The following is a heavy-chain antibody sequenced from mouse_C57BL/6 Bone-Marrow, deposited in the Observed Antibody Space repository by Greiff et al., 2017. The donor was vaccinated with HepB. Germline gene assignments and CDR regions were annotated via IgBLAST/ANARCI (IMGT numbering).Heavy chain of an antibody. Sequence: EVKVVESGGGLVKPGGSLKLSCAASGFTFSDYGMHWVRQAPEKGLEWVAYISSGSSTIYYADTVKGRFTISRDNAKNTLFLQMTSLRSEDTAMYYCARSDGYYSYWYFDVWGTGTTVTVSS. CDR1: GFTFSDYG. J-gene: IGHJ1*03. V-gene: IGHV5-17*01. D-gene: IGHD2-3*01. CDR2: ISSGSSTI. CDR3: ARSDGYYSYWYFDV.